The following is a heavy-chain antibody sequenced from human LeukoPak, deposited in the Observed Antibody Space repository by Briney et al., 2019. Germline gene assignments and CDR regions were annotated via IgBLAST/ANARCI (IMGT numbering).Heavy chain of an antibody. CDR3: ARVLGFGEDSGMDV. J-gene: IGHJ6*02. D-gene: IGHD3-10*01. CDR2: IYYSGGT. CDR1: GGSISSYY. Sequence: PSETLSLTCTVSGGSISSYYWSWIRQPPGKGLEWIGYIYYSGGTNYNPSLKSRVTISVDTSKNQFSLKLSSVTAADTAVYYCARVLGFGEDSGMDVWGQGTTVTVSS. V-gene: IGHV4-59*01.